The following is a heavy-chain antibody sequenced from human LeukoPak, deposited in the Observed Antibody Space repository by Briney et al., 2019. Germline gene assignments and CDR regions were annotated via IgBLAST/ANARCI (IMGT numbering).Heavy chain of an antibody. J-gene: IGHJ4*02. CDR2: INPNSGGT. V-gene: IGHV1-2*02. CDR1: GYTFTGYY. CDR3: ARDNFGTTGTQADFDY. Sequence: GASVKVSCKASGYTFTGYYMHWVRQAPGQGLEWMGWINPNSGGTNYAQTFQGRVTMTTDTSTSTAYMELRSLRSDDTAVYYCARDNFGTTGTQADFDYWGQGTLVTVSS. D-gene: IGHD1-1*01.